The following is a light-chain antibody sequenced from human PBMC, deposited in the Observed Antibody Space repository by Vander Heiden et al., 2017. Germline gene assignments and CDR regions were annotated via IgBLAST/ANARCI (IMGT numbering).Light chain of an antibody. CDR3: ATWDDGLNHYFV. CDR1: SSNIGRNN. J-gene: IGLJ1*01. V-gene: IGLV1-44*01. Sequence: QPVLTQPPAASGTPGQRVTISCSGSSSNIGRNNVNWYQQLPGSTTNLLIYSNNQRPSGVPDRFSGSKSGTSASLAISGPQSEDEADYYCATWDDGLNHYFVFGTGTRVTVL. CDR2: SNN.